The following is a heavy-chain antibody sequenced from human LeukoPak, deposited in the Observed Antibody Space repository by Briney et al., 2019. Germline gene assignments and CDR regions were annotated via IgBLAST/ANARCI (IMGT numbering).Heavy chain of an antibody. CDR2: IRFDGTDK. J-gene: IGHJ4*02. CDR1: GFTFSNFG. V-gene: IGHV3-30*02. Sequence: GGSLRLSCAASGFTFSNFGMHWVRQAPGKGLEWVAFIRFDGTDKLYAASVRGRFTISRDTSRSTLYLQMNSLRAEDAAVYYCAKAPVTSCRGAFCYPFDYWGQGTLVTVSS. CDR3: AKAPVTSCRGAFCYPFDY. D-gene: IGHD2-15*01.